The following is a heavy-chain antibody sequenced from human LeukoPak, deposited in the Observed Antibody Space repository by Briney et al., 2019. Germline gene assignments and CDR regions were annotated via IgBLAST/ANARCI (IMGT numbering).Heavy chain of an antibody. J-gene: IGHJ4*02. V-gene: IGHV4-59*08. CDR2: IYFTGNT. Sequence: SETLSLTCTVSGVSISGDYWSWIRQPPGKGLEWIGYIYFTGNTDHNPSLKSRVTLSMDTSKNQFSLKLTSVTAADTAVYFCARHPFSSPFDFWGQGTLVTVSS. D-gene: IGHD2/OR15-2a*01. CDR1: GVSISGDY. CDR3: ARHPFSSPFDF.